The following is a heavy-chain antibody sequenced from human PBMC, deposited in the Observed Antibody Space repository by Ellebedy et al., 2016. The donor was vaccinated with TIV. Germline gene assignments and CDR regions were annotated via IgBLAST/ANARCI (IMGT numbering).Heavy chain of an antibody. CDR1: GGTFSSYA. D-gene: IGHD3-10*01. J-gene: IGHJ4*02. V-gene: IGHV1-18*01. CDR2: ISAYNGNT. CDR3: ARDSGDWPRLYYFDY. Sequence: ASVKVSCKASGGTFSSYAISWVRQAPGQGLEWMGWISAYNGNTNYAQKLQGRVTMTTDTSTSTAYMELRSLRSDDTAVYYCARDSGDWPRLYYFDYWGQGTLVTVSS.